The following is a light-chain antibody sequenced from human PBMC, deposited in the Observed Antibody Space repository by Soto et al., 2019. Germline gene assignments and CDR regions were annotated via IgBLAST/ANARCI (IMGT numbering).Light chain of an antibody. CDR1: SSNFGAGYD. CDR3: QSYDSSLGGSV. Sequence: QSVLTQPPSVSGAPGQRVTISCTGTSSNFGAGYDVHWYQQLPGTAPKLLIYGNNNRPSGVPDRFSGSKSGTSASLAITGLQAEDDADYYCQSYDSSLGGSVFGGGTKLTVL. J-gene: IGLJ3*02. V-gene: IGLV1-40*01. CDR2: GNN.